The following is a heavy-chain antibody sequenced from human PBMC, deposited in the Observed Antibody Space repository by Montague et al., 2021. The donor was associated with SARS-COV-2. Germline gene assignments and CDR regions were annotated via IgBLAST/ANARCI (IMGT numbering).Heavy chain of an antibody. CDR1: GGSLSGYY. V-gene: IGHV4-34*01. Sequence: SETLSLTCTVSGGSLSGYYWSWIRQPPGKGLEWIGEINHRGTTNDNPSLKSRVALSLDTSRNQFSLNLNSVTAADTAVYYCVGGPAVKSYYHFWSGPKWFDPWGQGNLVTVSS. CDR2: INHRGTT. D-gene: IGHD3-3*01. J-gene: IGHJ5*02. CDR3: VGGPAVKSYYHFWSGPKWFDP.